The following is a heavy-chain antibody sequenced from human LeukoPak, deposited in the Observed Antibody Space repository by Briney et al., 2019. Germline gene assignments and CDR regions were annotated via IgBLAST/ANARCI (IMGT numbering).Heavy chain of an antibody. Sequence: SETLSPTCAVSGYSISSGYYWGWIRQPPGNGLEWIGSIYHSGSTYYNPSLKSRVTISVDTSKNQFSLKLSSVTAADTAVYYCARREVALGYFDYWGQGTMVTVSS. D-gene: IGHD5-24*01. CDR3: ARREVALGYFDY. CDR1: GYSISSGYY. V-gene: IGHV4-38-2*01. J-gene: IGHJ4*02. CDR2: IYHSGST.